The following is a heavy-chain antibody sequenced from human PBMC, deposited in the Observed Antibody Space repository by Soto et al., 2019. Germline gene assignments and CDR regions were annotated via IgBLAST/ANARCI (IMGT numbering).Heavy chain of an antibody. CDR3: TREEPAYCGGDCYESYNDWFDP. CDR2: IRSKAYGGTT. CDR1: GFTFGDYA. J-gene: IGHJ5*02. Sequence: PGGSLRLSCTASGFTFGDYAMSWFRQAPGKGLEWVGFIRSKAYGGTTEYAASVKGRFTISRDDSKSIAYLQMNSLKTEDTAVYYCTREEPAYCGGDCYESYNDWFDPWGQGTLVTVSS. V-gene: IGHV3-49*03. D-gene: IGHD2-21*01.